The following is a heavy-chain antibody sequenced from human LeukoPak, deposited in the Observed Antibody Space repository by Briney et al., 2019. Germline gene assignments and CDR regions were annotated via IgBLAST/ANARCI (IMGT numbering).Heavy chain of an antibody. CDR3: ARGRSITLLRGVAMSDGFDI. D-gene: IGHD3-10*01. CDR1: GFTFSNYD. J-gene: IGHJ3*02. CDR2: TDTSGNYI. V-gene: IGHV3-21*01. Sequence: GGSLRLSCAASGFTFSNYDMNWVRQAPGKGLEWVSFTDTSGNYIYYGDSVKGRFTISRDNAKNLAFLQMNGLRAEDTAVYYCARGRSITLLRGVAMSDGFDIWGQGAMVAVSS.